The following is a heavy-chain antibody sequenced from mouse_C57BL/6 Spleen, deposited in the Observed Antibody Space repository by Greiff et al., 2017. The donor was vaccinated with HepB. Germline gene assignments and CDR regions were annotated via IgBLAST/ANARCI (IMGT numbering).Heavy chain of an antibody. Sequence: EVHLVESGGGLVKPGGSLKLSCAASGFTFSDYGMHWVRQAPEKGLEWVAYISSGSSTIYYADTVKGRFTISRDNAKNTLFLQMTSLRSEDTAMYYCARLGYYDGAMDYWGQGTSVTVSS. J-gene: IGHJ4*01. CDR1: GFTFSDYG. D-gene: IGHD1-1*01. V-gene: IGHV5-17*01. CDR2: ISSGSSTI. CDR3: ARLGYYDGAMDY.